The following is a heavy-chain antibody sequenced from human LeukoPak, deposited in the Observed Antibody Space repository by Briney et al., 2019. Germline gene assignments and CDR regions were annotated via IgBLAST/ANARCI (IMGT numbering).Heavy chain of an antibody. J-gene: IGHJ5*02. CDR2: IYYSGST. Sequence: PSETLSLTCTVPGGSISSYYWSWIRQPPGKGLEWIGYIYYSGSTNYNPSLKSRVTISVDTSKNQFSLKLSSVTAADTAVYYCARARYSWFDPWGQGTLVTVSS. V-gene: IGHV4-59*12. CDR3: ARARYSWFDP. D-gene: IGHD3-9*01. CDR1: GGSISSYY.